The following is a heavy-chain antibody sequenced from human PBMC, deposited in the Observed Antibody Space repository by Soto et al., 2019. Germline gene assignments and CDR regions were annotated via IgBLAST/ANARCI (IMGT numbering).Heavy chain of an antibody. CDR1: GLAFTSSA. J-gene: IGHJ6*02. D-gene: IGHD3-3*01. CDR2: IVVGSGNT. CDR3: AAPGGTAYYDFWSGYPPHYYGMDV. V-gene: IGHV1-58*01. Sequence: SLQVPCKASGLAFTSSAGRWVRPARGQRLELVGWIVVGSGNTNYAQKFQERVTITRDMSTSTAYMELSSLRSEDTAVYYCAAPGGTAYYDFWSGYPPHYYGMDVWGQRTTVTVS.